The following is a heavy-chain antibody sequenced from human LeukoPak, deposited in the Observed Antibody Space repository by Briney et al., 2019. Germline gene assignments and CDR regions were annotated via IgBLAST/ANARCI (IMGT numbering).Heavy chain of an antibody. J-gene: IGHJ4*02. CDR1: GFTASSNY. D-gene: IGHD3-22*01. CDR2: IYSGGST. V-gene: IGHV3-66*01. Sequence: PGGSLRLSCAASGFTASSNYMSWVRQAPGKGLEWVSVIYSGGSTYYADSVKGRFTISRDNSKNTLYLQMNSLRAEDTAVYYCARDSSGYSGFDGWGQGTLVTVSS. CDR3: ARDSSGYSGFDG.